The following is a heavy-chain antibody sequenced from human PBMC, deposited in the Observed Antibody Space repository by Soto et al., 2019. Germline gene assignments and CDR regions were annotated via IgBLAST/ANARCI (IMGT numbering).Heavy chain of an antibody. CDR3: AREKSTYPSLSGGMDV. J-gene: IGHJ6*02. Sequence: PGGSLRLSCAASGFTFSSYEMNWVRQAPGKGLEWVSYISSSGSTLYYADSVKGRFTISRDNAKNSLYLQMNSLRAEDTAVYYCAREKSTYPSLSGGMDVWGQGTTVTVYS. D-gene: IGHD3-10*01. V-gene: IGHV3-48*03. CDR2: ISSSGSTL. CDR1: GFTFSSYE.